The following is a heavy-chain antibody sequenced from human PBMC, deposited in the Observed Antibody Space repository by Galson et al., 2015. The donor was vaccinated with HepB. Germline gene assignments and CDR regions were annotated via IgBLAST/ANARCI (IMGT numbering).Heavy chain of an antibody. Sequence: QSGAEVKKPGESLKISCKGSGYSFTTYWIGWVRQMPGKGLEWMGIIYPGDSDTTYSPSFQGQVTISAGKSISTAYLQWSSLKASDTAMYYCARFPRHCSGGACYRIDYWGQGTLVTVSS. D-gene: IGHD2-15*01. CDR3: ARFPRHCSGGACYRIDY. J-gene: IGHJ4*02. CDR1: GYSFTTYW. V-gene: IGHV5-51*01. CDR2: IYPGDSDT.